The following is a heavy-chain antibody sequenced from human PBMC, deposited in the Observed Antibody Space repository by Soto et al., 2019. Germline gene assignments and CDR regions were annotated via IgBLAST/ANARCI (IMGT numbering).Heavy chain of an antibody. CDR1: GGTFSSYA. V-gene: IGHV1-69*13. CDR3: ASPGERATLYYYGSGPRTYYYGMDV. CDR2: IIPIFGTA. Sequence: SVKVSCKASGGTFSSYAISWVRQAPGQGLEWMGGIIPIFGTANYAQKFQGRVTITADESTSTAYMELSSLRSEDTAVYYCASPGERATLYYYGSGPRTYYYGMDVWGQGTTVTVSS. J-gene: IGHJ6*02. D-gene: IGHD3-10*01.